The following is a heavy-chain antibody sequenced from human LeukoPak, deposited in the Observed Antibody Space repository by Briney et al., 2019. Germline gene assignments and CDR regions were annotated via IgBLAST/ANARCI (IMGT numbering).Heavy chain of an antibody. CDR2: FSGSGGNT. CDR1: GFTFSTYA. J-gene: IGHJ4*02. D-gene: IGHD7-27*01. Sequence: GGSLRLSCAASGFTFSTYAMSWVRQAPGKGLEWVSAFSGSGGNTYYADSVKGRFTISRDNSKNTLYLQMNSLRAEDTAVYYCAKDGNWARFENWGQGTLVTVSS. V-gene: IGHV3-23*01. CDR3: AKDGNWARFEN.